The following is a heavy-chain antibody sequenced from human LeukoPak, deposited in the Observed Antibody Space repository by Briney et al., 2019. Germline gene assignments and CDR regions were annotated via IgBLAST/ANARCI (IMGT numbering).Heavy chain of an antibody. V-gene: IGHV3-9*03. CDR2: ISWNSGSI. D-gene: IGHD6-6*01. CDR1: GFTFDDYA. J-gene: IGHJ4*02. Sequence: HPGRSPRLSCAASGFTFDDYAMHWVRQAPGKGLEWVSGISWNSGSIGYADSVKGRFTISRDNAKNSLYLQMNSLRGEDMALYYCAKGLVGSSIADFFDYWGQGILVTVSS. CDR3: AKGLVGSSIADFFDY.